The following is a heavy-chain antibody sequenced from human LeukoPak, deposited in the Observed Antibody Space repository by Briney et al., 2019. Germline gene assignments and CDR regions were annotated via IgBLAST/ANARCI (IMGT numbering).Heavy chain of an antibody. D-gene: IGHD2-15*01. CDR3: AHNGLYH. CDR1: GFSLSTSGVG. CDR2: IYRNDDQ. V-gene: IGHV2-5*01. J-gene: IGHJ5*02. Sequence: KESGPTLVKPTQTLTLTCTFSGFSLSTSGVGVAWIRQSPGQALEWLAVIYRNDDQRYSPSLKSRLTITKDTSKNQVVLTMTNMDPADTATYHCAHNGLYHWGQGTLVTVSS.